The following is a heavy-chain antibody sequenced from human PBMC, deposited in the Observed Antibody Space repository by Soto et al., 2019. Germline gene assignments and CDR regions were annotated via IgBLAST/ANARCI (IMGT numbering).Heavy chain of an antibody. Sequence: SETLSLTCTVSGVSISNSSYYWGWIRRPPGKGLEWIGTIYYSGITYYNPSLKSRVTISVDTSKNQFSLKLTSVTAADTAVYYCARHGSNWGQGTLVTVSS. J-gene: IGHJ4*02. CDR2: IYYSGIT. V-gene: IGHV4-39*01. CDR1: GVSISNSSYY. CDR3: ARHGSN.